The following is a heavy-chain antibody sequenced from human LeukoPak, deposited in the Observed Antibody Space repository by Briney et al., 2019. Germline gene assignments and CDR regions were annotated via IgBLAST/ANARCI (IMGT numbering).Heavy chain of an antibody. CDR2: IYYSGST. D-gene: IGHD6-19*01. V-gene: IGHV4-59*08. CDR3: ASHGYSSGWYLFDY. CDR1: GGSISSYY. Sequence: SETLSLTCTVSGGSISSYYWSWIRQPPGKGLEWIGNIYYSGSTNYNPSLKSQVTISVDTSNNQFSLKLSSVTAADTAVYYCASHGYSSGWYLFDYWGQGTLVTVSS. J-gene: IGHJ4*02.